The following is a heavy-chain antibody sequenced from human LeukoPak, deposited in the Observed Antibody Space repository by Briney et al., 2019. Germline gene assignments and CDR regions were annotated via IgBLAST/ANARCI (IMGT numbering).Heavy chain of an antibody. D-gene: IGHD3-22*01. J-gene: IGHJ3*02. CDR3: ASEIVVVTSLEDAFDI. Sequence: ASVKVSCKASGYTFTSYDINWVRQATGQGLEWMGWMNPNSGNTGYAQKFQGRVTMTRNTSISTAYMELSSLRSEDTAVYYCASEIVVVTSLEDAFDIWGQGTMVTVSS. V-gene: IGHV1-8*01. CDR2: MNPNSGNT. CDR1: GYTFTSYD.